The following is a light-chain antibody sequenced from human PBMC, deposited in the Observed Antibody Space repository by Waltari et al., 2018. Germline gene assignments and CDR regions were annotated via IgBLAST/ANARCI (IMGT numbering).Light chain of an antibody. CDR2: GAS. V-gene: IGKV1-39*01. CDR1: QSIRTY. Sequence: DIEMTQFPASLSAALGETITIPCRASQSIRTYLNWYQQVPGKAPKLLIYGASYLQNGVSARFTGSGSGTDFTLTISSLQPEDFATYYCQQSHSTPQLTFGGGTKVEIK. CDR3: QQSHSTPQLT. J-gene: IGKJ4*01.